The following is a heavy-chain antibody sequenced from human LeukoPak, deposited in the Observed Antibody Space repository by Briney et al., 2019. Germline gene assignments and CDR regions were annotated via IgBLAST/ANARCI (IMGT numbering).Heavy chain of an antibody. D-gene: IGHD3-9*01. V-gene: IGHV4-4*07. Sequence: SETLSLTCTVSGGSISSYYWSWIRQPAGKGLEWIGRIYTSGSTNYNPSLKTRVTMSVDTSKNPFSLKLRSVTAADTAVYYCARDPPNRPYDILTGSLGYYYGMDVWGQGTTVTVSS. CDR1: GGSISSYY. CDR3: ARDPPNRPYDILTGSLGYYYGMDV. J-gene: IGHJ6*02. CDR2: IYTSGST.